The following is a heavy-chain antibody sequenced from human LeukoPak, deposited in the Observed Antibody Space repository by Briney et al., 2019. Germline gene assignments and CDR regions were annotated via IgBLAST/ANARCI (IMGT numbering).Heavy chain of an antibody. J-gene: IGHJ4*02. Sequence: SETLSLTCAVYGGSFSGYYWSWIRQPPGKGLEWIEEINHSGSTNYNPSLKSRVTISVDTSKNQFSLKLSSVTAADTAVYYCASTLLTGYYSVDYWGQGTLVTVSS. CDR2: INHSGST. CDR1: GGSFSGYY. CDR3: ASTLLTGYYSVDY. D-gene: IGHD3-9*01. V-gene: IGHV4-34*01.